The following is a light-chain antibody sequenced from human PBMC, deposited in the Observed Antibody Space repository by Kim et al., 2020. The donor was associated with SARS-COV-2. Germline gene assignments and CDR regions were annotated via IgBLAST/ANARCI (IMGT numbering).Light chain of an antibody. V-gene: IGLV2-8*01. CDR3: SSYADNNNVI. Sequence: GQSVSISCTGTSSDVGGYNSVSWYQHHPGKAPKLIIYEVTRRPSGGPDRFSGSKSGNTASLSVSGLQADDEADYYCSSYADNNNVIFGGGTQLTVL. CDR2: EVT. CDR1: SSDVGGYNS. J-gene: IGLJ2*01.